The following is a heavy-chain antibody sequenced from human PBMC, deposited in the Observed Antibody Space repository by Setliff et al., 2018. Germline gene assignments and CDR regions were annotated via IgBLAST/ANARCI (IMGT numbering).Heavy chain of an antibody. CDR3: VKDPSVYGADSGSI. CDR2: ISSTGIPI. Sequence: GGSLRLSCSASGFTFSRYAMHWVRQAPRKGLESVSAISSTGIPIYYADSVKTRFTISRDDAQNTLYLQMSSLRTDDTAVYYCVKDPSVYGADSGSIWGQGTMVTVSS. CDR1: GFTFSRYA. J-gene: IGHJ3*02. D-gene: IGHD2-21*02. V-gene: IGHV3-64D*09.